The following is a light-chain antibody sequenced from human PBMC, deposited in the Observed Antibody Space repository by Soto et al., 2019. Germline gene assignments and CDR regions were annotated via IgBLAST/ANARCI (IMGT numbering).Light chain of an antibody. Sequence: EIVMTQSPATLSVSPGERATLSCRASQNVGNNLAWYQHKPGQAPRLLIYGASTRATGIPARFSGSGSGTEFTLTIGSLEPEDFAVYYCQQYGSLPWTFGQGTKGDIK. CDR3: QQYGSLPWT. V-gene: IGKV3-15*01. CDR2: GAS. J-gene: IGKJ1*01. CDR1: QNVGNN.